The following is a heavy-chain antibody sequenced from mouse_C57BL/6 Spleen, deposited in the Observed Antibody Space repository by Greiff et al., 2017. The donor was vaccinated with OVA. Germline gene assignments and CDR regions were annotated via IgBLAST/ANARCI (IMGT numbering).Heavy chain of an antibody. Sequence: EVQLVESGPGLVKPSQSLSLTCSVTGYSITSGYYWNWIRQFPGNKLEWMGYISYDGSNNYNPSLKNRISITRDTSKNQFFLKLKSVTTEDTATYYCARTGPFDYWGQGTTLTVSS. CDR1: GYSITSGYY. CDR2: ISYDGSN. D-gene: IGHD4-1*01. J-gene: IGHJ2*01. CDR3: ARTGPFDY. V-gene: IGHV3-6*01.